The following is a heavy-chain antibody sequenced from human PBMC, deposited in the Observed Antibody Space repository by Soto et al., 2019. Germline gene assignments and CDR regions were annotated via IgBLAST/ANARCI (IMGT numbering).Heavy chain of an antibody. Sequence: ASVKVSCKASGYTFTSYDINWVRQATGQGLEWMGWMNPNSGNTGYAQKFQGRVTMTRNTSISTAYMELSSLRSEDTAVYYCARGQGPHFVLRYFDPGRYYYSYRDVWGKGTTVTVSS. CDR3: ARGQGPHFVLRYFDPGRYYYSYRDV. D-gene: IGHD3-9*01. J-gene: IGHJ6*03. CDR2: MNPNSGNT. V-gene: IGHV1-8*01. CDR1: GYTFTSYD.